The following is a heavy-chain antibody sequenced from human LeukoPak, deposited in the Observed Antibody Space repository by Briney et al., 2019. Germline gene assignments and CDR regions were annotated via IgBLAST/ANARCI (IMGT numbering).Heavy chain of an antibody. CDR1: GYRLSELS. D-gene: IGHD2-2*01. CDR2: LDVEDDEP. J-gene: IGHJ6*03. CDR3: ATEATSPDYNYYMDV. Sequence: ASVKVSCKVSGYRLSELSMHWVRQAPGKGLEWTGGLDVEDDEPIYAQKFQGRVIMTEDTSTDTAYMELSSLRSEDTAVYYCATEATSPDYNYYMDVWGKGTTVTVSS. V-gene: IGHV1-24*01.